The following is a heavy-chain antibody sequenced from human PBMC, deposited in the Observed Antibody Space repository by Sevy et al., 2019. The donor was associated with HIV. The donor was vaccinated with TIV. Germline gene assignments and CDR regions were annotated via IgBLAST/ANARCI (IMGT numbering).Heavy chain of an antibody. CDR1: GLIFSHYG. D-gene: IGHD6-13*01. CDR3: AKNRAAAVPGGFDY. CDR2: ISFDGSNK. Sequence: GGSLRLSCAASGLIFSHYGMHWVRQAPCKGLEWVAFISFDGSNKYYVDSVKGRFTISRDNSKNTLYLQMNSLRTEDTALYYCAKNRAAAVPGGFDYWGQGTLVTVSS. V-gene: IGHV3-30*02. J-gene: IGHJ4*02.